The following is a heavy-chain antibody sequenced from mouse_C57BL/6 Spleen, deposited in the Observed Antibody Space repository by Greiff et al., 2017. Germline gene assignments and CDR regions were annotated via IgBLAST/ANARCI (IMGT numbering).Heavy chain of an antibody. CDR3: ARGDGLLRWYAMDY. V-gene: IGHV1-76*01. D-gene: IGHD1-1*01. J-gene: IGHJ4*01. Sequence: QVQLQQSGAELVRPGASVKLSCKASGYTFTDYYINWVKQRPGQGLEWIARIYPGSGNTYYNEKFKGKATLTAEKSSSTAYMQLSSLTSEDSAVYFCARGDGLLRWYAMDYWGQGTSVTVSS. CDR2: IYPGSGNT. CDR1: GYTFTDYY.